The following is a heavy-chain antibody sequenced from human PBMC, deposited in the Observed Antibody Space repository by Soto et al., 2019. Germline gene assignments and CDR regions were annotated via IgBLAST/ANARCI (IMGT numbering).Heavy chain of an antibody. CDR2: ISPHNGNA. CDR3: ARVVPGAEAWFGP. Sequence: ASVKVSCKASGYPFTSNRLSWVRRAPGQGLEWMGWISPHNGNAKYAQKFQDRVTMTADTAASTVYMELRSLRSDDSAVYYCARVVPGAEAWFGPWGQGTLVT. D-gene: IGHD2-2*01. V-gene: IGHV1-18*01. J-gene: IGHJ5*02. CDR1: GYPFTSNR.